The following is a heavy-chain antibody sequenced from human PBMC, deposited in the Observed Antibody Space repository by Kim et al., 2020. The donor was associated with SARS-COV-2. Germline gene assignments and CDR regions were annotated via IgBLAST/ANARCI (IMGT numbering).Heavy chain of an antibody. V-gene: IGHV3-33*01. CDR2: IWYDGSNK. Sequence: GGSLRLSCAASGFTFSSYGMHWVRQAPGKGLEWVAVIWYDGSNKYYADSVKGRFTISRDNSKNTLYLQMNSLRAEDTAVYYCARDNSSSWYNYYFDYWGQGTLVTVSS. D-gene: IGHD6-13*01. J-gene: IGHJ4*02. CDR3: ARDNSSSWYNYYFDY. CDR1: GFTFSSYG.